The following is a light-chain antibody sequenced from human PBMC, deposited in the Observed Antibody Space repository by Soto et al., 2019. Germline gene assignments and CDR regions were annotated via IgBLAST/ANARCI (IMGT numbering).Light chain of an antibody. CDR2: DDH. J-gene: IGLJ1*01. Sequence: QSALTQPPSVSAGPGQKVTISCSGSSSNIGGNSVSWYQQLPGTAPKLLIYDDHKRPSAIPDRFSGSKSGQSATPGITGFQTGDEADYYCASWDSILTAYVFGTMTNATVL. V-gene: IGLV1-51*01. CDR3: ASWDSILTAYV. CDR1: SSNIGGNS.